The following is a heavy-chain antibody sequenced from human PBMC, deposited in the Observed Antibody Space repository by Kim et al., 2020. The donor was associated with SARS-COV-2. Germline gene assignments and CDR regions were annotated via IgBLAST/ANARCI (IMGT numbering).Heavy chain of an antibody. CDR3: ARVSHGAFDI. CDR2: ST. V-gene: IGHV4-59*01. Sequence: STTATPSLKSRVTISVDTSKNQFSLKLSSVTAADTAVYYCARVSHGAFDIWGQGTMVTVSS. D-gene: IGHD3-16*02. J-gene: IGHJ3*02.